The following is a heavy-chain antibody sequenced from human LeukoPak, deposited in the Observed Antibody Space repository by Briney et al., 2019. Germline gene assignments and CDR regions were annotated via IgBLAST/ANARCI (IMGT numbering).Heavy chain of an antibody. CDR1: GFTFSRYA. CDR2: IGESGVGS. Sequence: GGSLRLACVASGFTFSRYAMNWVRQAPGKGLEWVSGIGESGVGSNYADSVKGRFTTSRDNSKNTLYLQMNSLRAEDTAVYYCAKVRVGATIDDWGQGTLVTVSS. J-gene: IGHJ4*02. CDR3: AKVRVGATIDD. V-gene: IGHV3-23*01. D-gene: IGHD1-26*01.